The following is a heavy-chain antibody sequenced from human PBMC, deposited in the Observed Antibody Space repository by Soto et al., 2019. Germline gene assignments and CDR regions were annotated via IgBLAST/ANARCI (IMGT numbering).Heavy chain of an antibody. Sequence: QVQLQESGPGLVKPSQTLSLTCTVSGGSISSGGYYWSWIRQHPGKGLEWIGYIYYSGSTYYNPSLKSRVTISVDTSKNQFSLKLSSVTAADTAVYYCARDQVVAGVGYYGMDVWGQGTTVTVSS. CDR1: GGSISSGGYY. D-gene: IGHD2-15*01. CDR2: IYYSGST. V-gene: IGHV4-31*03. J-gene: IGHJ6*02. CDR3: ARDQVVAGVGYYGMDV.